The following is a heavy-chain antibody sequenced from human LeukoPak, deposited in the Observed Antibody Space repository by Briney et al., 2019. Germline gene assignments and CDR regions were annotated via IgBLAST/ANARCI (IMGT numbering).Heavy chain of an antibody. V-gene: IGHV1-2*02. D-gene: IGHD6-13*01. Sequence: ASVKVSCKTSAYTFTGYYIHWVRQAPGQGLEWMGWINPNSGGTNYAQKFQGRVSMTRDTSIDTAYMELSRLRSDDTALYYCARGRDSSSWYFDWLDPWGQGTLVTVSS. J-gene: IGHJ5*02. CDR3: ARGRDSSSWYFDWLDP. CDR2: INPNSGGT. CDR1: AYTFTGYY.